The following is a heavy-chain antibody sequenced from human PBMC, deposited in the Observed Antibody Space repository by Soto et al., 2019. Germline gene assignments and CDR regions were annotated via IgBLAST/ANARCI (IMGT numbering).Heavy chain of an antibody. CDR3: ARDPSPYTSGWYGIDF. CDR1: GFMFSAYA. V-gene: IGHV3-30-3*01. D-gene: IGHD6-19*01. J-gene: IGHJ4*01. CDR2: MSYDGTNK. Sequence: TGGSLRLSCTASGFMFSAYAMLWVRQAPGKGLEWVAAMSYDGTNKYYADSLKGRFTISRDNSKNTLFLQMSSLTADDSAVYYCARDPSPYTSGWYGIDFWGLGTLVTVS.